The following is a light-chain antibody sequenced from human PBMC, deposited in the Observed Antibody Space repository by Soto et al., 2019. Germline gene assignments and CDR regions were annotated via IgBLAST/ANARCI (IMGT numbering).Light chain of an antibody. Sequence: QSALTQPPSASGSPGQSVAISCTGTSSDVGGYNYVSWYQQHPGKAPKLMIYAVNKPPSGVPDRFSGSKSGNTASLTVSGLQAEDQADYYCRSYAGRSNVFGPRTKGTVL. J-gene: IGLJ1*01. CDR2: AVN. CDR3: RSYAGRSNV. CDR1: SSDVGGYNY. V-gene: IGLV2-8*01.